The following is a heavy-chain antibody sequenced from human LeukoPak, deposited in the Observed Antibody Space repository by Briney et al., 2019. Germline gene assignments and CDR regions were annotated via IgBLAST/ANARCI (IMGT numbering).Heavy chain of an antibody. CDR3: ARYYGSGSYYKPFDY. V-gene: IGHV1-18*01. CDR2: ISAYNGNT. D-gene: IGHD3-10*01. CDR1: GYTFTTYA. J-gene: IGHJ4*02. Sequence: ASVKVSCKASGYTFTTYAIHWVRQAPGQGLEWMGWISAYNGNTNYAQKLQGRVTMTTDTSTSTAYMELRSLRSDDTAVYYCARYYGSGSYYKPFDYWGQGTLVTVSS.